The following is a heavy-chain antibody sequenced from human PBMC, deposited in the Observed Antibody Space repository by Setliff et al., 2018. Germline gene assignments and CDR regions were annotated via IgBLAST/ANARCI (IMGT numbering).Heavy chain of an antibody. CDR1: GYTFTDFG. Sequence: ASVKVSCKASGYTFTDFGINWVRQAPGQGLEWMGWISPYTGNIYSAQRFQGRVTLTTDASTSTAYLEVRSLTSDDTAIYYCARAGDAASGRKGVFEYWGQGTAVTVSS. J-gene: IGHJ4*02. V-gene: IGHV1-18*01. D-gene: IGHD1-26*01. CDR3: ARAGDAASGRKGVFEY. CDR2: ISPYTGNI.